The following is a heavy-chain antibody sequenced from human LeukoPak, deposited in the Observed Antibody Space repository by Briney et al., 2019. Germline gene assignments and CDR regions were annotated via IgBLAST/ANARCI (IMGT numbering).Heavy chain of an antibody. D-gene: IGHD6-6*01. V-gene: IGHV3-21*01. CDR2: ISSSSSYI. J-gene: IGHJ4*02. CDR3: ARQAGSSSGG. CDR1: GFTFSSYR. Sequence: GGSLRLSCAASGFTFSSYRMNWVRQAPGKGLEWVSSISSSSSYIYYADSVKGRFTISRDNAKNSLYLQMNSLRAADTAVYYCARQAGSSSGGWGQGTLVTVSS.